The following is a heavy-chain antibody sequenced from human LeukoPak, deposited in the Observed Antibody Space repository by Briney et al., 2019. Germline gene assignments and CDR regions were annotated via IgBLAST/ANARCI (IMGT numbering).Heavy chain of an antibody. CDR1: GFTFSSYG. CDR2: IRYDGSNK. V-gene: IGHV3-30*02. CDR3: AKDREYYYDGSGIFDY. Sequence: GGSLRLSCAASGFTFSSYGMHWVRQAPGKGLEWVAFIRYDGSNKYYADSVKGRFTISRDNSKNTLYLQMNSLRAEDTAVYYCAKDREYYYDGSGIFDYWGQGNLVTVSS. D-gene: IGHD3-22*01. J-gene: IGHJ4*02.